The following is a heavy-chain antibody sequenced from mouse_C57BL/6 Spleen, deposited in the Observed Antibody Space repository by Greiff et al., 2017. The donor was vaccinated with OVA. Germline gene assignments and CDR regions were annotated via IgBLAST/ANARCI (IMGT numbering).Heavy chain of an antibody. Sequence: VQLQQSGPGLVKPSQSLSLTCSVTGYSITSGYYWNWIRQFPGNKLEWMGYISYDGSNNYNPSLKNRISITRDTSKNQFFLKLNSVTTEDTATYYCARGYYDGAWFAYWGQGTLVTVSA. CDR2: ISYDGSN. CDR1: GYSITSGYY. V-gene: IGHV3-6*01. CDR3: ARGYYDGAWFAY. D-gene: IGHD1-1*01. J-gene: IGHJ3*01.